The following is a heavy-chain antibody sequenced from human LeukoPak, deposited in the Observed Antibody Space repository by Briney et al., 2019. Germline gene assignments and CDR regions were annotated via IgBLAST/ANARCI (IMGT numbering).Heavy chain of an antibody. D-gene: IGHD4-17*01. V-gene: IGHV4-34*01. CDR3: ARGDYENYYYGMDV. CDR2: INHSGST. CDR1: GGSFSGYY. J-gene: IGHJ6*02. Sequence: SETLSLTCAVYGGSFSGYYWSWIRQPPGKGLEWIGEINHSGSTNYNPSLKSRVTISVDTSKNQFSLKLSSVTAADTAVYYCARGDYENYYYGMDVWGQGTTVTVSS.